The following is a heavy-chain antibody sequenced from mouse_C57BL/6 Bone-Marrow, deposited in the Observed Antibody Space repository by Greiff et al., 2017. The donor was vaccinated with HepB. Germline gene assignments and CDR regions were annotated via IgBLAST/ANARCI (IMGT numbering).Heavy chain of an antibody. V-gene: IGHV10-1*01. CDR2: IRSKSNNYAT. CDR3: SGKRWFAY. D-gene: IGHD1-1*01. CDR1: GFSFNTYA. Sequence: EVQRVESGGGLVQPKGSLKLSCAASGFSFNTYAMNWVRQAPGKGLEWVARIRSKSNNYATYYTDSVKDRFTISRDDSASMLYLQMNNLKTEDTAMYYCSGKRWFAYWGQGTLVTVSA. J-gene: IGHJ3*01.